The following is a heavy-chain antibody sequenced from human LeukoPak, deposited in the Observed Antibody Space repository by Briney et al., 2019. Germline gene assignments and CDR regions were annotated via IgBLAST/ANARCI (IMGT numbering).Heavy chain of an antibody. D-gene: IGHD6-13*01. V-gene: IGHV5-10-1*01. Sequence: GESLKISCQGSGYRFTSYWISWVRQMPGKGLEWMGGIDPSDSYTNYSPSFQGHVTISADKSISTAYVQWSSLKASDTAIYYCAKAAASLDWFDPWGQGTLVIVSS. J-gene: IGHJ5*02. CDR3: AKAAASLDWFDP. CDR2: IDPSDSYT. CDR1: GYRFTSYW.